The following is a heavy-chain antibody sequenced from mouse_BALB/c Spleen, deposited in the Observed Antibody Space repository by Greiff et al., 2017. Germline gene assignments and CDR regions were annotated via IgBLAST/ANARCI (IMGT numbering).Heavy chain of an antibody. CDR1: GFTFSDYY. J-gene: IGHJ4*01. D-gene: IGHD2-1*01. CDR2: ISDGGSYT. V-gene: IGHV5-4*02. CDR3: ARHYCICVHYAMDY. Sequence: EVKLVESGGGLVKPGGSLKLSCAASGFTFSDYYMYWVRQTPEKRLEWVATISDGGSYTYYPDSVKGRFTISRDNAKNNLYLQMSSLKSEDTAMYHCARHYCICVHYAMDYWGQGTSVTVSS.